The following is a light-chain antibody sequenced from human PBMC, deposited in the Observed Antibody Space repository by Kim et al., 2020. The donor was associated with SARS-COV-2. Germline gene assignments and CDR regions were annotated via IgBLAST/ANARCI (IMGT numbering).Light chain of an antibody. Sequence: LRQTVRITCQGDGRRTYYATWYQQKPGQAPILVIYGKTNRPSGIPHRFSGSGSGNTASLTITGAQAEDEADYYCNSRDSSGYHWVFGGGTKLTVL. CDR2: GKT. CDR1: GRRTYY. CDR3: NSRDSSGYHWV. V-gene: IGLV3-19*01. J-gene: IGLJ3*02.